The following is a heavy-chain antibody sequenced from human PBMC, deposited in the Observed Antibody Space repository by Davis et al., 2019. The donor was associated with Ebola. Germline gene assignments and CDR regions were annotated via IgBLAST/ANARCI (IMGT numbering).Heavy chain of an antibody. CDR1: GYTFTSYY. CDR3: ARGADIVVVPAAATDGMDV. Sequence: ASVKVSCKASGYTFTSYYMHWVRQAPGQGLEWMGIINPSGGSTSYAQKFQGRVTMTRNTSISTAYMELSSLRSEDTAVYYCARGADIVVVPAAATDGMDVWGQGTTVTVSS. D-gene: IGHD2-2*01. CDR2: INPSGGST. V-gene: IGHV1-46*01. J-gene: IGHJ6*02.